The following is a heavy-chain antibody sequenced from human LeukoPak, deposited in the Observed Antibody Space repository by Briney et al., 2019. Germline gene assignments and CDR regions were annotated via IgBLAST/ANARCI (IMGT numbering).Heavy chain of an antibody. CDR1: GDSISSGFYY. D-gene: IGHD4-17*01. J-gene: IGHJ6*03. CDR3: ARGGDPSYYYYYYMDV. CDR2: IYSSGST. V-gene: IGHV4-61*02. Sequence: PSETLSLTCTVSGDSISSGFYYWSWIRQPAGKGLEWIGRIYSSGSTNYNPSLKSRVTISVDTSKNQFSLKLSSVTAADTAVYYCARGGDPSYYYYYYMDVWGKGTTVTISS.